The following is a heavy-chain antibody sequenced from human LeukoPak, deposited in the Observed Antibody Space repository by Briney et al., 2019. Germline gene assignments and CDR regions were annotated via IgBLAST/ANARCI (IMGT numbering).Heavy chain of an antibody. Sequence: GASVKVSCKASGYTFTSYGISWVRQAPGQGLEWMGWISAYNGNTNYAQKLQGRVTMTTDTSTSTAYMELRSLRSDDTAVYYCARDGVPHYYDSSGYPPGAFDIWGQGTMVTVSS. CDR1: GYTFTSYG. V-gene: IGHV1-18*01. D-gene: IGHD3-22*01. CDR3: ARDGVPHYYDSSGYPPGAFDI. J-gene: IGHJ3*02. CDR2: ISAYNGNT.